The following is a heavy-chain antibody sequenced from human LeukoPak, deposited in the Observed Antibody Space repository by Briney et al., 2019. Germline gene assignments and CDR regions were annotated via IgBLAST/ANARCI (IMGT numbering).Heavy chain of an antibody. J-gene: IGHJ4*02. CDR2: ISYAGSNK. CDR1: GFTFSSYA. CDR3: AREDIAVAGVGFDY. D-gene: IGHD6-19*01. V-gene: IGHV3-30-3*01. Sequence: GGSLRLSCAASGFTFSSYAMHWVRQAPGKGLEWVAVISYAGSNKYYADSVKGRFTISRDNSKNTLYLQMNSLRAEDTAVYYCAREDIAVAGVGFDYWGQGTLVTVSS.